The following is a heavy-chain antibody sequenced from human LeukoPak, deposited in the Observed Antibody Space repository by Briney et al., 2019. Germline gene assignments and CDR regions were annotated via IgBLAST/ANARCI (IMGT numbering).Heavy chain of an antibody. Sequence: GGSLRLSCAAAGFTFSNDWMCWVRQAPGKGLEWVANINQDESKKYYADSVKGRFTISRDNAKNSLYLQMSSLTAEDTAIYYCARDHAYRADYWGQGTLVTVSS. CDR2: INQDESKK. CDR3: ARDHAYRADY. D-gene: IGHD2-2*01. V-gene: IGHV3-7*01. CDR1: GFTFSNDW. J-gene: IGHJ4*02.